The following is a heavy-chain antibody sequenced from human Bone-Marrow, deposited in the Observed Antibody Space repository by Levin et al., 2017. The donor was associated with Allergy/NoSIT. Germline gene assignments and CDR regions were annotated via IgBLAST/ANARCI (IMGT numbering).Heavy chain of an antibody. J-gene: IGHJ5*02. CDR3: ATDGPGIWTVGENNRFDP. V-gene: IGHV1-69*13. Sequence: SVKVSCKASGGTFGNYAISWVRQAPGQGPEWIGGFIPQFGSANYAQKFQGRVTITADESTTIAYMELTSLRSDDTAVYFCATDGPGIWTVGENNRFDPWGQGTLVTVSS. D-gene: IGHD3/OR15-3a*01. CDR1: GGTFGNYA. CDR2: FIPQFGSA.